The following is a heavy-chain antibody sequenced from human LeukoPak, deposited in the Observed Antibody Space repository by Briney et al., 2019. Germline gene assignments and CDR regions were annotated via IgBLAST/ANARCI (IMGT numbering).Heavy chain of an antibody. CDR1: GGSISSSNNY. CDR3: ARGFRGDNFDY. V-gene: IGHV4-39*07. CDR2: IHYSGST. J-gene: IGHJ4*02. Sequence: SETLSLTCTVSGGSISSSNNYWGWIRQPPGKGLEWIGGIHYSGSTYYYPSLKSRVTISVDTSKNQFSLKLSSVTAADTAVYFCARGFRGDNFDYWGQGTLVTVSS. D-gene: IGHD7-27*01.